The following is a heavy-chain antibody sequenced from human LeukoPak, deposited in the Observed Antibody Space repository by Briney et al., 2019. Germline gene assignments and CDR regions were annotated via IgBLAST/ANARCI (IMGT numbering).Heavy chain of an antibody. D-gene: IGHD4-17*01. Sequence: GGSLRLSCAASGFTFSNYGMHWVRQAPGKGLEWVAVIPYDSSNKYYTDSVKGRFTISRDNSKNTLYLQMNSLRAEDTAVYYCAKLSTVTPLLKYYFDYWGQGTLVTVSS. V-gene: IGHV3-30*18. J-gene: IGHJ4*02. CDR3: AKLSTVTPLLKYYFDY. CDR2: IPYDSSNK. CDR1: GFTFSNYG.